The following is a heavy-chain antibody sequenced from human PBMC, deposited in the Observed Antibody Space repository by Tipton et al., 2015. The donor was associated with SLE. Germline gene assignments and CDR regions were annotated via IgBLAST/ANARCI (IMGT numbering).Heavy chain of an antibody. D-gene: IGHD2-21*02. CDR1: GGSISSSIW. J-gene: IGHJ2*01. Sequence: TLSLTCTVSGGSISSSIWWTWVRQPPGKGLEWIGEIFHSGSTNYNPSLRGRVTMSLDKSKNQFSLKLSSATAADTAVYYCARGALFSVTGLHRRYFALWGRGTLVIVSS. CDR2: IFHSGST. CDR3: ARGALFSVTGLHRRYFAL. V-gene: IGHV4-4*02.